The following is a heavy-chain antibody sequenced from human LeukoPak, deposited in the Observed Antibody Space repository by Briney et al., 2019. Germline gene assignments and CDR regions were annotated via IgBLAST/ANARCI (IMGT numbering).Heavy chain of an antibody. CDR2: IIPIFGTA. D-gene: IGHD5-12*01. V-gene: IGHV1-69*05. CDR1: GGTFSSYA. Sequence: SVKVSCKASGGTFSSYAISWVRQAPGQGLEWMGRIIPIFGTANYAQKFQGRVTITTDESTSTAYMELSSLRSEDTAVYYCARGSRWLRFREKTGFDPWGQGTLVTVSS. J-gene: IGHJ5*02. CDR3: ARGSRWLRFREKTGFDP.